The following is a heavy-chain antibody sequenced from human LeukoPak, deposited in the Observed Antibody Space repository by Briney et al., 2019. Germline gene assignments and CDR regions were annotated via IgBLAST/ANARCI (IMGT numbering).Heavy chain of an antibody. V-gene: IGHV3-7*01. D-gene: IGHD5-18*01. CDR1: GLTFSSSW. CDR2: INPDGNKK. Sequence: GGSLRLSCAVSGLTFSSSWMDWVRKAPGKGLEWVASINPDGNKKYSADSVKGRFTISRDNAENSLYLQMNSLRVEDTAFYYCARDLAYSRLDYWGQGMLVTVSS. CDR3: ARDLAYSRLDY. J-gene: IGHJ4*02.